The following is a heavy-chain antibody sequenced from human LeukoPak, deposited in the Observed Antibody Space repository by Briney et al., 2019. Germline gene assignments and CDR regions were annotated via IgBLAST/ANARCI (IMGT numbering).Heavy chain of an antibody. CDR3: ARSPYGDYYYFDY. J-gene: IGHJ4*02. Sequence: GGSLRLSCAASGFTFSSYGMHWVRQAPGKGLEWVAVIWYDGSTEYYADSVKGRFTISRDNSKNTLYLQMNSLRAEDTAVYYCARSPYGDYYYFDYWGQGTLVTVSS. D-gene: IGHD4-17*01. V-gene: IGHV3-33*01. CDR1: GFTFSSYG. CDR2: IWYDGSTE.